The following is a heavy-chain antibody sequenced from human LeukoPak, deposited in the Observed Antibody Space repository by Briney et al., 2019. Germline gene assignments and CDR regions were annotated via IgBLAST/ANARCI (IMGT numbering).Heavy chain of an antibody. Sequence: PGGSLRLSCAASGFTFSSYWMSWVRQAPGQGLEWVANVKQDGSERYYVDSVKGRFTISRDNAKNSLYLQMNYLRAEDTAVYYCARDSHCSGDSSPPRVYWYFDLWGRGTLVTVSS. V-gene: IGHV3-7*01. CDR1: GFTFSSYW. CDR3: ARDSHCSGDSSPPRVYWYFDL. D-gene: IGHD2-15*01. CDR2: VKQDGSER. J-gene: IGHJ2*01.